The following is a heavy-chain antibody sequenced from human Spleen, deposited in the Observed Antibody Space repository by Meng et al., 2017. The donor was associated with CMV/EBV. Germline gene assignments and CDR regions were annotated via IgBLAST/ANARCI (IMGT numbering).Heavy chain of an antibody. D-gene: IGHD2-15*01. J-gene: IGHJ4*02. CDR1: GGSVSSGSYY. CDR3: ARASAVEVIAARPLED. CDR2: IYYSGST. V-gene: IGHV4-61*01. Sequence: SETLSLTCTVSGGSVSSGSYYWSWIRQPPGKGLEWIGYIYYSGSTNYNPSLKSRVTISVDTSKNQFSLKLSSVTAADTAVYYCARASAVEVIAARPLEDWGPGKLVTVSS.